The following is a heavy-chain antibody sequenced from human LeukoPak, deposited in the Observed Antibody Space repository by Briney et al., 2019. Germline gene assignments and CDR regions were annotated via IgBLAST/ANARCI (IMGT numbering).Heavy chain of an antibody. CDR2: ISSDGNTK. D-gene: IGHD3-22*01. J-gene: IGHJ4*02. Sequence: GGSLRLSCAASGFTFSSYGMHWVRQAPGKGLEWVAVISSDGNTKNYVDSVKGRFTFSRDNSKNTLYLQMNSLRAEDTAVYYCAKGSYYDSSGSFYFDYWGQGTLVTVSS. V-gene: IGHV3-30*18. CDR1: GFTFSSYG. CDR3: AKGSYYDSSGSFYFDY.